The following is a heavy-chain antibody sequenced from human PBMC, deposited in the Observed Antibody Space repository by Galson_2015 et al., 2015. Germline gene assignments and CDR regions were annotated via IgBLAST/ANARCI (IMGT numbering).Heavy chain of an antibody. V-gene: IGHV3-53*01. Sequence: SLRLSCAASGFTLSSNYMSWVRQAPGQGLEWVSVIYSGVSTYYADSVKGRFTISRDNSKNTLYLQMNSLRAEDTAVYYCARTHIAVAANPGWFDPWGQGTLVTVSS. J-gene: IGHJ5*02. D-gene: IGHD6-19*01. CDR1: GFTLSSNY. CDR3: ARTHIAVAANPGWFDP. CDR2: IYSGVST.